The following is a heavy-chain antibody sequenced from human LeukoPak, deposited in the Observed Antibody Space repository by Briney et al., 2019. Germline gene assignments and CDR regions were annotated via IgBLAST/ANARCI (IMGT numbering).Heavy chain of an antibody. CDR1: GGTFSSCA. Sequence: SVKVSCKASGGTFSSCAISWVRQAPGQGLEWMGGIIPIFGTANYAQKFQGRVTITADESTSTAYMELSSLRSEDTAVYYCARVGGSGSQYYMDVWGKGTTVTVSS. J-gene: IGHJ6*03. V-gene: IGHV1-69*13. CDR3: ARVGGSGSQYYMDV. D-gene: IGHD3-10*01. CDR2: IIPIFGTA.